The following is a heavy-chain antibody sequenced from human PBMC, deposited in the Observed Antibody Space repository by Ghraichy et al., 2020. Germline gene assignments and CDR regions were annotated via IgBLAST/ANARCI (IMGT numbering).Heavy chain of an antibody. V-gene: IGHV4-31*03. CDR3: ARGYCSGGSCYPGLNYFDY. Sequence: SETLSLTCTVSGGSISSGGYYWSWIRQHPGKGLEWIGYIYYSGSTYYNPSLKSRVTISVDTSKNQFSLKLSSVTAADTAVYYCARGYCSGGSCYPGLNYFDYWGQGTLVTVSS. D-gene: IGHD2-15*01. CDR1: GGSISSGGYY. J-gene: IGHJ4*02. CDR2: IYYSGST.